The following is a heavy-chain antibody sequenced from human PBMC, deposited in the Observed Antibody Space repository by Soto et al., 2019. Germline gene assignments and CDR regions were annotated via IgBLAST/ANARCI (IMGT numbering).Heavy chain of an antibody. CDR3: AQHVNTVTTLWFDP. D-gene: IGHD4-17*01. CDR1: GFTFRSYA. CDR2: ISGSGGST. J-gene: IGHJ5*02. Sequence: EVQLLESGGGLVQPGGSLRLSCAASGFTFRSYAMSWVRQAPGKGLEWVSVISGSGGSTYYADSVKGRFTISRDNSKNTLYLQMNSLRAEDTAVYYCAQHVNTVTTLWFDPWGQGTLVTVSS. V-gene: IGHV3-23*01.